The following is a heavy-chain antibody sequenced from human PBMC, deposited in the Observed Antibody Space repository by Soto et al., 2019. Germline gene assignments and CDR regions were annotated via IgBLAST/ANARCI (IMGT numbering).Heavy chain of an antibody. J-gene: IGHJ6*03. Sequence: PGGSLRLSCTASGFTFSSYWMSWVRQGPGKGPEWVSNIKQDRSEIYYVDSVKGRFTISRDNAKNSLYLQMNSLRAEDTAVYYCARDGGVRGIYYYYYMDVWGKGTTVTVSS. CDR1: GFTFSSYW. CDR3: ARDGGVRGIYYYYYMDV. V-gene: IGHV3-7*01. CDR2: IKQDRSEI. D-gene: IGHD3-10*01.